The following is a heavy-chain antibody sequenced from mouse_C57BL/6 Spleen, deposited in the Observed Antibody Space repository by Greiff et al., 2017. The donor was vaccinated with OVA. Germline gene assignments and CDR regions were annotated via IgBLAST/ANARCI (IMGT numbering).Heavy chain of an antibody. CDR3: ASPIYCGNYAKGC. CDR2: INPSSGYT. Sequence: VQLQQSGAELARPGASVKMSCKASGYTFTSYTMHWVKQRPGQGLEWIGYINPSSGYTKYNQKFKDKATLTADKTSSTAYMQLSSLTSEDSAVYYGASPIYCGNYAKGCWGKGASVTVDS. CDR1: GYTFTSYT. V-gene: IGHV1-4*01. J-gene: IGHJ4*01. D-gene: IGHD2-1*01.